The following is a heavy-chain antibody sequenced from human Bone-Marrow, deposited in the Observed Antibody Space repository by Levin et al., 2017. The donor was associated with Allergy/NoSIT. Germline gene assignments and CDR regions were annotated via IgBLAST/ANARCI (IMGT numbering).Heavy chain of an antibody. D-gene: IGHD2-21*02. V-gene: IGHV3-7*04. CDR2: ISPDGSET. CDR3: ARGGVTAGLDY. J-gene: IGHJ4*02. Sequence: PGGSLRLSCTPSGFTFSNYWMGWVRQAPGKGLEWVANISPDGSETFYVDSVKGRFTISRDNAKNSVYLQMNSLRPEDTALYYCARGGVTAGLDYWGQGALVTVSS. CDR1: GFTFSNYW.